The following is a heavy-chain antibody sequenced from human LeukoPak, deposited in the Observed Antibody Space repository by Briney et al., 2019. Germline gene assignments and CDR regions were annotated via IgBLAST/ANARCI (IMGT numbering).Heavy chain of an antibody. CDR2: IYYSGST. CDR3: ARGLYYYYGMDV. V-gene: IGHV4-39*01. Sequence: SETLSLTCTVSGGSISSSSYYWGWIRQPPGKGLEWIGSIYYSGSTYYNPSLKSRVTISLDTSKNQFFLKLSSVTAADTAVYYCARGLYYYYGMDVWGQGTTVTVSS. CDR1: GGSISSSSYY. J-gene: IGHJ6*02.